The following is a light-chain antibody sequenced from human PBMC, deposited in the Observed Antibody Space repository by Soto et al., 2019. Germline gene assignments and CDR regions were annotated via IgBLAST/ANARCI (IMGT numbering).Light chain of an antibody. Sequence: QSALTQPASVSGSPGQSITISCTGISSDVGGYNYVSWYPQHPDKAPKLMIYDVSNRPSVVSNRFSGSKSGKTASLTISALLAADETDYYCFSYTRHITYVLGTGTKLTVL. V-gene: IGLV2-14*01. CDR3: FSYTRHITYV. CDR2: DVS. CDR1: SSDVGGYNY. J-gene: IGLJ1*01.